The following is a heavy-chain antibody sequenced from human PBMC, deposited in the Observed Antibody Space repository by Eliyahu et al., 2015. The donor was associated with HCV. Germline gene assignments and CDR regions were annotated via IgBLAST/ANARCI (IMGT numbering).Heavy chain of an antibody. CDR1: GYSLTEIS. Sequence: QVQLVQSGAEVKKPGASVKVSCKXSGYSLTEISIHWVRQAPGKGLEWMGGFCPEEFETIYAQKFQGRVTMTEDTSTDTAYMELSSLRSEDTAVYYCATLRATYGSGNYHKAWGQGTLVSVSS. V-gene: IGHV1-24*01. CDR2: FCPEEFET. J-gene: IGHJ5*02. D-gene: IGHD3-10*01. CDR3: ATLRATYGSGNYHKA.